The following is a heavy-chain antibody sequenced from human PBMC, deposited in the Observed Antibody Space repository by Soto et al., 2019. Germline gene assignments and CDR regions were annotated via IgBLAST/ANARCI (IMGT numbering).Heavy chain of an antibody. Sequence: QVHLVQSGAEVKKPGASVKVSCKASGYTFTSYGITWVRQAPGQGLEWMGWISAHNGNTDYAQKLQGRVSVTRDTSTSTAYMELRSRRSDDTAVYYCARGRYGDYWGQGALVTVSS. CDR2: ISAHNGNT. CDR3: ARGRYGDY. V-gene: IGHV1-18*01. CDR1: GYTFTSYG. D-gene: IGHD1-1*01. J-gene: IGHJ4*02.